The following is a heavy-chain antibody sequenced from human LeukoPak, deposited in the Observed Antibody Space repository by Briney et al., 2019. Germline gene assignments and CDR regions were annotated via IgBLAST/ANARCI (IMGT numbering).Heavy chain of an antibody. Sequence: SVKVSCKASGFTFTSSAMQWVRQARGQRLEWIGWIVVGSGNTNYAQKFQERVTITRDMSTSTAYMELSSLRSEDTAAYYCAAGWVCSGGSCYYYFDYWGQGTLVTVSS. CDR3: AAGWVCSGGSCYYYFDY. V-gene: IGHV1-58*02. D-gene: IGHD2-15*01. J-gene: IGHJ4*02. CDR2: IVVGSGNT. CDR1: GFTFTSSA.